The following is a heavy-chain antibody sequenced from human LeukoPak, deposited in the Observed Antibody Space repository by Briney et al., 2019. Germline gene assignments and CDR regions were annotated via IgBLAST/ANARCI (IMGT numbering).Heavy chain of an antibody. D-gene: IGHD3-22*01. V-gene: IGHV4-34*01. Sequence: SETLSLTCAVYGGSFSGYYWSWIRQPPGKGLEWIGEINHSGSTNYNPSLKSRVTISVDTSKNQFSLKLSSVTAADTAVYYCARSDSSGYYWLFDYWGQGTLVTVSS. J-gene: IGHJ4*02. CDR2: INHSGST. CDR3: ARSDSSGYYWLFDY. CDR1: GGSFSGYY.